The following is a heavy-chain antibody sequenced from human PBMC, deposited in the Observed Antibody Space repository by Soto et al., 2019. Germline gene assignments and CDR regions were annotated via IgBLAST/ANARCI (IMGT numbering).Heavy chain of an antibody. D-gene: IGHD6-19*01. CDR2: ISGSGGST. V-gene: IGHV3-23*01. CDR3: ASRSSGWYFDY. J-gene: IGHJ4*02. Sequence: EVQLLESGGGLVQPGGSLRLSCAASGFTFSSYAMSWVRQAPGKGLEWVSIISGSGGSTYYADSVKGRFTISRDNSKNTLDLQMNSLRAEDTALYYCASRSSGWYFDYWGQGTLVTVSS. CDR1: GFTFSSYA.